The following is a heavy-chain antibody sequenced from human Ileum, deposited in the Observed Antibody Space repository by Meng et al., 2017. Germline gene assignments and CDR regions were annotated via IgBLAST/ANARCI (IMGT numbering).Heavy chain of an antibody. Sequence: SDLRKPGASVKISCRASGYTFTSYVLKWVRQAPGQGLEWVCCVNTNTGSAMYAQGFRGRFVFSLDASASTAYLEISNLQPEDTAVYYCARRGIKQWLALWGWFDSWGQGTLVTVSS. CDR3: ARRGIKQWLALWGWFDS. CDR2: VNTNTGSA. V-gene: IGHV7-4-1*02. CDR1: GYTFTSYV. J-gene: IGHJ5*01. D-gene: IGHD6-19*01.